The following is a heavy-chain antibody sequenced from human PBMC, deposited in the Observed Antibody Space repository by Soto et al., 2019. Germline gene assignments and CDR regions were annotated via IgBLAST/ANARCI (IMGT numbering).Heavy chain of an antibody. CDR3: ARGMSPGYSSSWYVYYYGMDV. Sequence: SETRSLTCAVYGGSFSGYYWSWIRQPPGKGLEWIGEINNSGSTNYKPSLKSLVTISVVTSKKQFSLELSAVTAADTAVYYCARGMSPGYSSSWYVYYYGMDVWGQGTTVTVSS. V-gene: IGHV4-34*01. D-gene: IGHD6-13*01. CDR2: INNSGST. J-gene: IGHJ6*02. CDR1: GGSFSGYY.